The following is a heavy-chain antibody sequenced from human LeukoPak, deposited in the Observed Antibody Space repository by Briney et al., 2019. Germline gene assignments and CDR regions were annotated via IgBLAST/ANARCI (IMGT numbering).Heavy chain of an antibody. D-gene: IGHD3-22*01. V-gene: IGHV3-23*01. J-gene: IGHJ4*02. CDR2: ISGSGGST. CDR1: GFTFSSYG. Sequence: GGPPRLSCAASGFTFSSYGMSWVRQAPGKGLEWVSAISGSGGSTYYADSVKGRFTISRDNSKNTLYLQMNSLRAEDTAVYYCARDQYYYDSSGYYHYWGQGTLVTVSS. CDR3: ARDQYYYDSSGYYHY.